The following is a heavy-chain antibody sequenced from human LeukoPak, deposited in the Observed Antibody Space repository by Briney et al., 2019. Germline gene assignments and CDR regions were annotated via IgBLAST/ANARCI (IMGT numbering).Heavy chain of an antibody. Sequence: SVKVSCKASGGTFSSYAISWVRQAPGQGLEWMGGIIPIFGTANYAQKFQGRVTITTDESTSTAYMELSSLRSEDTAVYYCARDGVAAAALDYWGQGTLVTVPS. V-gene: IGHV1-69*05. D-gene: IGHD6-13*01. CDR2: IIPIFGTA. J-gene: IGHJ4*02. CDR1: GGTFSSYA. CDR3: ARDGVAAAALDY.